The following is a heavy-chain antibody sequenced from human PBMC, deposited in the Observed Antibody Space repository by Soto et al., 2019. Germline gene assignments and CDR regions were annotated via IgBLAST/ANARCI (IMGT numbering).Heavy chain of an antibody. CDR2: IHYSGGATYSP. CDR1: GASIISDGYY. CDR3: ATVPTYCQVIIGYHPFHP. J-gene: IGHJ5*02. V-gene: IGHV4-31*03. D-gene: IGHD2-21*01. Sequence: SETLSLTCTVSGASIISDGYYWTWIRQDQGKGLEWVGYIHYSGGATYSPSNNPSLKSRIAITVDTSKRMFYMKLTAVSDEDGAVSYCATVPTYCQVIIGYHPFHPSGQGTLVTVSS.